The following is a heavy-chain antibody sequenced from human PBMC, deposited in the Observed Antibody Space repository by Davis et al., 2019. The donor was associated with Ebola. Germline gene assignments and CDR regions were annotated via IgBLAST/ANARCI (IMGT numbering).Heavy chain of an antibody. D-gene: IGHD3-22*01. CDR2: ISGYNGNT. Sequence: ASVKVSCKASGYSFTSYGMSWVRQAPGQGLEWMGWISGYNGNTKYAQKVQGRVTMTTDTSTSTAYMELTSLKSDDTAVYYCARDRHDTSGYGFWGQGTLVTVSS. J-gene: IGHJ4*02. CDR3: ARDRHDTSGYGF. V-gene: IGHV1-18*01. CDR1: GYSFTSYG.